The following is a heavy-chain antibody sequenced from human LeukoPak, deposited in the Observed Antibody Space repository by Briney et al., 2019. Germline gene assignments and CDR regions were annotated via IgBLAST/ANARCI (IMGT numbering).Heavy chain of an antibody. D-gene: IGHD3-10*01. Sequence: YYADSVKGRFTISRDNSNNTLFLEMDRLSAEDTAVYYCAKEGHYDSGSCTDWGQGTLVTVSS. CDR3: AKEGHYDSGSCTD. J-gene: IGHJ4*02. V-gene: IGHV3-30*02.